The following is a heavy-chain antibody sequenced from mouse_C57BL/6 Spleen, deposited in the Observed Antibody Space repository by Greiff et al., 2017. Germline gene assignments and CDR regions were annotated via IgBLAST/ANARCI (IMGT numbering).Heavy chain of an antibody. CDR2: INPTNGGT. V-gene: IGHV1-18*01. CDR1: GYTFTDYN. CDR3: ARDCYYFDY. J-gene: IGHJ2*01. Sequence: VQLQQSGPELVKPGASVKIPCKASGYTFTDYNMVWVKQSHGTSLEWIGDINPTNGGTIYNQKFKGKATFTVDKSSSTAYMELRSLTSEATAVYYCARDCYYFDYWGQGTTLTVSS.